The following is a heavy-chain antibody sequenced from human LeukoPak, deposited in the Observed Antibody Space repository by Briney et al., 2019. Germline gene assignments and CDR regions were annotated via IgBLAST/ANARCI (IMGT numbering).Heavy chain of an antibody. Sequence: KSSQTLSLTCTVSGGSVNSGSTSWSWIRQPAGKGLEWIGHIHGSGSTNYNPSVKSRVSISLDTSKNQVSLKLTSVTAADTAVYYCATETALFAGAHDAFDTWGQGTLVTVSS. CDR1: GGSVNSGSTS. D-gene: IGHD3-16*01. V-gene: IGHV4-61*09. J-gene: IGHJ3*02. CDR2: IHGSGST. CDR3: ATETALFAGAHDAFDT.